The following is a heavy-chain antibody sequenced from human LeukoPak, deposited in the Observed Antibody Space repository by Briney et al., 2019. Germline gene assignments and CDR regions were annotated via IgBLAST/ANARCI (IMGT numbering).Heavy chain of an antibody. J-gene: IGHJ4*02. V-gene: IGHV3-23*01. Sequence: GGSLRLSCAASGFTFNSYSMYWVRQVPGKGLEWVSAISGSGGSTYYADSVKGRFTISRDNSKNTLYLQMNSLRAEDTAVYYCAKGYYYDSSGIHFDYWGQGALVTVSS. D-gene: IGHD3-22*01. CDR2: ISGSGGST. CDR1: GFTFNSYS. CDR3: AKGYYYDSSGIHFDY.